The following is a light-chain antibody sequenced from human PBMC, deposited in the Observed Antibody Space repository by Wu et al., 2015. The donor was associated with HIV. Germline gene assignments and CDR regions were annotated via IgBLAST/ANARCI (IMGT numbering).Light chain of an antibody. CDR1: QSISSW. V-gene: IGKV1-5*03. J-gene: IGKJ1*01. CDR3: QQYNSYWT. CDR2: KAS. Sequence: DIQMTQSPSTLSASVGDRVTITCRASQSISSWLAWYQQKPGKSPKLLIVKASTLESGVPSRFSGSGSGTEFTLTISSLQPDDFATYYCQQYNSYWTFGQGTKVEIK.